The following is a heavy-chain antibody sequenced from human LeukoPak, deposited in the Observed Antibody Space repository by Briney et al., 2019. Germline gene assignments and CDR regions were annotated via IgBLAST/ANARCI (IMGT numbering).Heavy chain of an antibody. V-gene: IGHV4-4*07. CDR2: IYSSGST. CDR3: ARGDSTNQDGDYYGLDV. D-gene: IGHD5/OR15-5a*01. CDR1: GGSISGYY. Sequence: SETLSLTCTVPGGSISGYYWSWIRQSAGKGLEWIGRIYSSGSTNYNPSLKSRATMSVDTSKNHFSLNLSSVTAADTAVYYCARGDSTNQDGDYYGLDVWGQGTTVTVSS. J-gene: IGHJ6*02.